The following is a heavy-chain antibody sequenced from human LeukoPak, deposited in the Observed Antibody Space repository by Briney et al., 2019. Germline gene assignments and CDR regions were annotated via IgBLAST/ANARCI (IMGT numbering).Heavy chain of an antibody. CDR2: IWYDGSNK. D-gene: IGHD1-26*01. CDR1: GFTFSSHG. V-gene: IGHV3-33*06. CDR3: AKDSSAYSGSYYDY. Sequence: GGSLRLSCAASGFTFSSHGMHWVRQSPGKGLEGGAVIWYDGSNKYYADSVKGRFTISRDNSKNTLYLQMNSLRAEDTAIYYCAKDSSAYSGSYYDYWGQGTLVTVSS. J-gene: IGHJ4*02.